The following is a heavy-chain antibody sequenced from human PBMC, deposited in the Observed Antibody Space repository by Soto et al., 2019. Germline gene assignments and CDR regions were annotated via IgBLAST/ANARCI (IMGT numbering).Heavy chain of an antibody. CDR2: VWYDGSYK. CDR3: ARDVGFGGSDYYFYGMDV. Sequence: QVQLVESGGGAVQPGRSLRLSCEASGFTFSTYGMHWVRQAPGKGLEWVAVVWYDGSYKSYADSVKGRFTISRDNSKNMLYLLMTSLRVGDTAVYYCARDVGFGGSDYYFYGMDVWGQGTTVTVSS. V-gene: IGHV3-33*01. D-gene: IGHD1-26*01. J-gene: IGHJ6*02. CDR1: GFTFSTYG.